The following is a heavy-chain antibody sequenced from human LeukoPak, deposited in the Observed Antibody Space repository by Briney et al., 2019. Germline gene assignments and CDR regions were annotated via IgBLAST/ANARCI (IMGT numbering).Heavy chain of an antibody. CDR3: AKSDMVQGTYYYYYMDV. V-gene: IGHV3-23*01. CDR2: ISGSGGST. J-gene: IGHJ6*03. D-gene: IGHD3-10*01. CDR1: GFTFSSYA. Sequence: PGGSLRLSCAASGFTFSSYAMSWVRQAPGKGLEWVSAISGSGGSTYYADSVKGRFTISRDNSKNTLYLQMNSLRAEDTAVYYCAKSDMVQGTYYYYYMDVWGKGTTVTVSS.